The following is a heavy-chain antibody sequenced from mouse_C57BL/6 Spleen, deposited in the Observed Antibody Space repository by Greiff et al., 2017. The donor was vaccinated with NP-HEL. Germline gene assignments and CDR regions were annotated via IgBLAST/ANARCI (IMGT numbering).Heavy chain of an antibody. Sequence: QVQLKQPGAELVMPGASVKLSCKASGYTFTSYWMHWVKQRPGQGLEWIGEIDPSDSYTNYNQKFKGKSTLTVDKSSSTAYMQLSSLTSEDSAVYYWARGGYHYFDYWGQGTTLTVSS. J-gene: IGHJ2*01. CDR3: ARGGYHYFDY. CDR2: IDPSDSYT. D-gene: IGHD2-2*01. V-gene: IGHV1-69*01. CDR1: GYTFTSYW.